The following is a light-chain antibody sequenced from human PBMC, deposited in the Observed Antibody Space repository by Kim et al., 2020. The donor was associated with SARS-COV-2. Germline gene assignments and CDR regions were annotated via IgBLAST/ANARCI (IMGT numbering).Light chain of an antibody. CDR1: SSNIARNP. Sequence: QSALTQPPSVSGPPGQRVTISCSGSSSNIARNPVNWYQQLPGTAPKLLIYSDHHRPSGVADRFSGSKSGTSASLAISGLQSEDETDYYCAAWDDSLNAWVFGGGTQLTVL. CDR2: SDH. V-gene: IGLV1-44*01. CDR3: AAWDDSLNAWV. J-gene: IGLJ3*02.